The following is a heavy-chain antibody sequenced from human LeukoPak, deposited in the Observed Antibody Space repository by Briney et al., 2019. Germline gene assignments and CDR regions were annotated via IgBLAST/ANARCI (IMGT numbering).Heavy chain of an antibody. CDR2: ISAYNGNT. V-gene: IGHV1-18*01. CDR1: GYTFTSYG. CDR3: FQNGNDQQYYFDY. D-gene: IGHD1-1*01. Sequence: GASVKVSCKASGYTFTSYGISWVRQAPGQGLEWMGWISAYNGNTNYAQKLQGRVTITTDESTSTAYMELSSLRSEDTAVYYCFQNGNDQQYYFDYWGQGTLVTVSS. J-gene: IGHJ4*02.